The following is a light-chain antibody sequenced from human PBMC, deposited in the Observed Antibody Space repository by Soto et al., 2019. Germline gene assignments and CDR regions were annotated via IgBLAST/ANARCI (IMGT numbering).Light chain of an antibody. CDR1: SSDVGFYNY. Sequence: QSALTQPASVSGSPGQSITISCSGTSSDVGFYNYVSWFQQYPGKAPKLMIFEVTNRPSGVSDRFSGSKSDNTASLTISGLRADDDADYFCTSYTASSTWVFGGGTKLTVL. CDR2: EVT. V-gene: IGLV2-14*01. J-gene: IGLJ3*02. CDR3: TSYTASSTWV.